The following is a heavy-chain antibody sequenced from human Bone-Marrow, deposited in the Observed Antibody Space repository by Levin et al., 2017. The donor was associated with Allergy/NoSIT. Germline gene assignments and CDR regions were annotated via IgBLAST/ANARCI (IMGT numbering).Heavy chain of an antibody. CDR2: INSDGSST. D-gene: IGHD1-26*01. Sequence: HPGGSLRLSCAASGFTFSSYWMYWVRQAPGKGLVWVSRINSDGSSTRYADSVKGRFTISRDNAKNTLSLEMTSPRAEDTAVYFCARDVSREYMDVWGKGTTVTVSS. J-gene: IGHJ6*03. CDR1: GFTFSSYW. V-gene: IGHV3-74*01. CDR3: ARDVSREYMDV.